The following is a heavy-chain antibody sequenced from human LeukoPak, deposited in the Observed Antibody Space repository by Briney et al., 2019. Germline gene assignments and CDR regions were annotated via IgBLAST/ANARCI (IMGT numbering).Heavy chain of an antibody. D-gene: IGHD3-10*01. J-gene: IGHJ4*02. V-gene: IGHV3-20*04. Sequence: GGSLRLSCAASGFSFDDYTMHWVRQAPGKGLEWVCGINWNVGSTGYADSVKGRFTISRDNAKNCLYLQMNSLRAEDTALYYCARESEYYYGSGSYYPPDYWGQGTLVTVSS. CDR1: GFSFDDYT. CDR3: ARESEYYYGSGSYYPPDY. CDR2: INWNVGST.